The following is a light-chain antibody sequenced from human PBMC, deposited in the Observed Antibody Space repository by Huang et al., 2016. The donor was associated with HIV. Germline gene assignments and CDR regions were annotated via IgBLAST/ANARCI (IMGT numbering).Light chain of an antibody. CDR2: AAS. CDR3: QQYNNWPRT. J-gene: IGKJ1*01. CDR1: QSVSNK. Sequence: EIVMTQSPATLSVSPGERATLSCRASQSVSNKLAWYQQKPGQAPSLLIYAASTRATGIPARFSGSGSGAEFTLTISSLQSEDFAVYYCQQYNNWPRTFGQGTKVEIK. V-gene: IGKV3-15*01.